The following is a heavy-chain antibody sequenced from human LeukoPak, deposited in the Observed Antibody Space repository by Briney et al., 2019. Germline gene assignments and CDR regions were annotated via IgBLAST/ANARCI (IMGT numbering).Heavy chain of an antibody. J-gene: IGHJ4*02. CDR3: ARDRGVLRYFDWLFEFDY. CDR1: GGTLSSYA. CDR2: INPSGGST. Sequence: ASVKVSCKASGGTLSSYAISWVRQAPGQGLEWMGTINPSGGSTSYAQKFQGRLTVTRDMSTSTVYMELSSLGSEDTAVYYCARDRGVLRYFDWLFEFDYWGQGTLVTVSS. V-gene: IGHV1-46*01. D-gene: IGHD3-9*01.